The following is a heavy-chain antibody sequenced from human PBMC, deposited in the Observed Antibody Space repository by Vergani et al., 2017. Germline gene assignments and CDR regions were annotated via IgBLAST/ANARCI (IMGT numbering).Heavy chain of an antibody. Sequence: EWQLLESGGGLVQPGGSLRLSCAAPGFTFSSFAMSWVRQAPGKGLEWVSAIGGSGASTYYADSVKGKFTISRDNSKNTLYLQMNSLRAEDTAVYYCAKIESFFHCWGQRPLVAVSS. CDR2: IGGSGAST. CDR3: AKIESFFHC. J-gene: IGHJ4*02. D-gene: IGHD2-21*01. V-gene: IGHV3-23*01. CDR1: GFTFSSFA.